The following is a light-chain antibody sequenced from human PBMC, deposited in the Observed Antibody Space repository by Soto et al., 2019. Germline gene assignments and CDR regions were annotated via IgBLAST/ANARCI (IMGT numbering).Light chain of an antibody. V-gene: IGLV2-8*01. CDR3: SSYAGSNNFV. J-gene: IGLJ1*01. CDR2: EVS. CDR1: GSDIGAYIY. Sequence: SVLAQPPSASGSPGQSVTISCTGTGSDIGAYIYVSWYQQHPGKAPKLMISEVSRRPSGVPERFSGSKSGNTASLTVSGLQADDEAHYYCSSYAGSNNFVFGTGTKVTVL.